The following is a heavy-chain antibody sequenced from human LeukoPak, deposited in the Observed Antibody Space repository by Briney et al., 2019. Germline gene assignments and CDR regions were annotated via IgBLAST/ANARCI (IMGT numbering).Heavy chain of an antibody. J-gene: IGHJ4*02. CDR1: GFTFSTYG. CDR3: ARGGMVATRGEWYFDY. Sequence: GGSLRLSCAASGFTFSTYGMHWVRQAPGKGLEWVAFIWYDGSNKYYGDSVKGRFTISRENAKNSLYLQMNSLRAGDTAVYYCARGGMVATRGEWYFDYWGQGTLVTVSS. D-gene: IGHD3-16*01. V-gene: IGHV3-33*01. CDR2: IWYDGSNK.